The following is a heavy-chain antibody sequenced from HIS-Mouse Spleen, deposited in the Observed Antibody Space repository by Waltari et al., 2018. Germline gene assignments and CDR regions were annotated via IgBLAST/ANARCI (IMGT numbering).Heavy chain of an antibody. V-gene: IGHV4-59*08. CDR3: AAPGYSSSWYAFDI. CDR2: IYYSGST. CDR1: GGSISSYY. D-gene: IGHD6-13*01. J-gene: IGHJ3*02. Sequence: QVQLQESGPGLVKPSETLSLTCTVSGGSISSYYWSWIRQPPGKGLEWIGYIYYSGSTNYNPSLKSRGTISGDTSKNQFSLKLSSVTAADTAVYYCAAPGYSSSWYAFDIWGQGTMVTVSS.